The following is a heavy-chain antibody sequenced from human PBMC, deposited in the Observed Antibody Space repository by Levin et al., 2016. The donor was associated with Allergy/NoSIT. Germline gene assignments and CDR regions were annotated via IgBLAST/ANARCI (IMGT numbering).Heavy chain of an antibody. CDR2: IYYSGST. CDR3: AREGGSNFWSGSSA. Sequence: WIRQPPGKGLEWIGYIYYSGSTYYNPSLKSRVTISVDTSKNQFSLKLSSVTAADTAVYYCAREGGSNFWSGSSAWGQGTLVTVSS. V-gene: IGHV4-31*02. D-gene: IGHD3-3*01. J-gene: IGHJ4*02.